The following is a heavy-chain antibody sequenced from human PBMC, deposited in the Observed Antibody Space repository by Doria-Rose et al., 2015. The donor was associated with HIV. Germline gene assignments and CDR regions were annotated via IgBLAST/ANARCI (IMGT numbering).Heavy chain of an antibody. CDR2: TYYTGTS. CDR3: ARMGYYRELDY. D-gene: IGHD3-3*01. J-gene: IGHJ4*02. V-gene: IGHV4-31*04. CDR1: GASVSSRGYY. Sequence: QVRLVQSGPGLVKPSETLSLTCSVSGASVSSRGYYWNWIRQVPGKGLESLGYTYYTGTSDYSPSLKSRLNMAVDTSKNQFSLKLSFVTVADTAVYYCARMGYYRELDYWGQGALVIVSA.